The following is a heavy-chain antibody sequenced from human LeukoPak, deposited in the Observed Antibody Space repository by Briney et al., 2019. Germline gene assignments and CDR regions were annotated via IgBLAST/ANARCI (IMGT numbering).Heavy chain of an antibody. J-gene: IGHJ6*04. CDR1: GFSLSTSAMC. CDR2: IDWDDDK. D-gene: IGHD2-15*01. Sequence: SGPALVKPTQTLTLTCTFSGFSLSTSAMCVSWIRQPPGKALEWLTLIDWDDDKYYSTSLKNRLTISKDTSKNQVVLTMTNMDPVDTATYYCARIVSVGSPGGPPPGGHYYYYGMDVWGKGTTVTVSS. V-gene: IGHV2-70*01. CDR3: ARIVSVGSPGGPPPGGHYYYYGMDV.